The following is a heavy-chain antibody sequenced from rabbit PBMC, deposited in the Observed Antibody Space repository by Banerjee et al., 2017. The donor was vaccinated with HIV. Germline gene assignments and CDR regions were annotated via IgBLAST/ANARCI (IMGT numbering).Heavy chain of an antibody. J-gene: IGHJ4*01. CDR1: GFTLSSYW. Sequence: QEQLVESGGGLVQPEGSLTLTCKASGFTLSSYWMWWVRQAPGKGLEWIGCINTGSSGSTYYASWAKGRFTISKTSSTTVTLQMTSLTAADTATYFCARSYAGKAMTSLNLWGPGTLVTVS. V-gene: IGHV1S45*01. CDR3: ARSYAGKAMTSLNL. CDR2: INTGSSGST. D-gene: IGHD4-2*01.